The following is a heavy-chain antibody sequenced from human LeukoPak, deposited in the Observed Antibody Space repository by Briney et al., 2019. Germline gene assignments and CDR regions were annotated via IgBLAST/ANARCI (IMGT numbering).Heavy chain of an antibody. CDR1: GGSISGSSYY. J-gene: IGHJ4*02. V-gene: IGHV4-39*01. D-gene: IGHD4-17*01. Sequence: SETLSLTCTVSGGSISGSSYYWGWIRQPPGKGLEWIGSIYYSGSTYYNPSLKSRVTISVDTSKNQFSLKLSSVTAADTAVYYCVSFYYGDYEDYWGQGTLVIVSS. CDR2: IYYSGST. CDR3: VSFYYGDYEDY.